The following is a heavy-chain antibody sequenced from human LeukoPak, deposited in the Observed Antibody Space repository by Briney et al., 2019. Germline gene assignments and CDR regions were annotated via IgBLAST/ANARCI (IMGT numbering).Heavy chain of an antibody. J-gene: IGHJ4*02. D-gene: IGHD4-17*01. V-gene: IGHV3-7*01. CDR3: ARAGPYGDYFDY. CDR1: GFTFSTYW. Sequence: GGSLRLSCVGSGFTFSTYWMSWVRQAPGKGLEWVANINQDGSGKYYVDSVKGRFTISRDNAKNSLYLQMNSLRAGDTAVYYCARAGPYGDYFDYWGQGTLVTVSS. CDR2: INQDGSGK.